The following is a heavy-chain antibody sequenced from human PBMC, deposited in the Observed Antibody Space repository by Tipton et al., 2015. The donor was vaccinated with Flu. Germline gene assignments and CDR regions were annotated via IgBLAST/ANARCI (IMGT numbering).Heavy chain of an antibody. J-gene: IGHJ2*01. CDR3: TKRPRGVWSFDL. Sequence: RSLRLSCAASGFTLDDYAMHWVRQAPGKGLEWVSGIDWKNGNIAQADSVKGRFTISRDNAKSSLYLQMDSLRVEDTALYYCTKRPRGVWSFDLWGRGTLVTVSS. V-gene: IGHV3-9*01. CDR1: GFTLDDYA. CDR2: IDWKNGNI. D-gene: IGHD1-26*01.